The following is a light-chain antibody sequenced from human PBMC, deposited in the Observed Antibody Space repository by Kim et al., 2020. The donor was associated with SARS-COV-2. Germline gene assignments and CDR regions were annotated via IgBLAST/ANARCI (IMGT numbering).Light chain of an antibody. V-gene: IGLV3-1*01. CDR1: KLADKY. Sequence: VAPGQTASITCSGDKLADKYASWYQQKPGQSPVLVMYEDNKRPSGIPERFSGSTSGNTATLTISGTEAVDEADYYCQAWDSNAGVFGPGTKVTVL. J-gene: IGLJ1*01. CDR3: QAWDSNAGV. CDR2: EDN.